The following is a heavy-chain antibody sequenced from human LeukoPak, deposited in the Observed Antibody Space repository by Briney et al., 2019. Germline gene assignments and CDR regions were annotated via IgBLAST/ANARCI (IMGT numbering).Heavy chain of an antibody. CDR2: ISSSGSTI. D-gene: IGHD6-6*01. CDR1: GFTFSSYE. J-gene: IGHJ4*02. Sequence: GGSLRLSCAASGFTFSSYEMNWVRQAPGKGLEWVSYISSSGSTIYYADSVKGRFTISRDNAKNSLYLQMNSLRAEDTAVYYCASGSIAARPFDYWGQGTLVTVSS. V-gene: IGHV3-48*03. CDR3: ASGSIAARPFDY.